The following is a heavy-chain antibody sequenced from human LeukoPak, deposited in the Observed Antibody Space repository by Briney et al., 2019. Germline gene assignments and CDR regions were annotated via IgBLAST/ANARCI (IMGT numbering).Heavy chain of an antibody. CDR2: TSSSDAGT. D-gene: IGHD6-13*01. Sequence: GGSLRLSCAASGFTLSTYAMSWVRQTPGKGLEWVAATSSSDAGTYYADSVKGRLTISRDNSKNTLYLQMHSLRAEDTAVYYCAKDPSSIWFGDYFDFWGQGTLVTVSS. CDR3: AKDPSSIWFGDYFDF. J-gene: IGHJ4*02. CDR1: GFTLSTYA. V-gene: IGHV3-23*01.